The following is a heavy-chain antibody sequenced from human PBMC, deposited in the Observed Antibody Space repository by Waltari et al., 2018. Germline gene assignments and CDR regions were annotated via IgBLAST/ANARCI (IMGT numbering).Heavy chain of an antibody. D-gene: IGHD1-1*01. J-gene: IGHJ4*02. Sequence: QVQLVESGGGVVQPGRSLRLSCAASGFTFSSYAMHLVRQAPGKGLEWVAVISYDGSNKYYADSVKGRFTISRDNSKNTLYLQMNSLRAEDTAVYYCASELEPSLSPGYWGQGTLVTVSS. CDR2: ISYDGSNK. CDR1: GFTFSSYA. V-gene: IGHV3-30-3*01. CDR3: ASELEPSLSPGY.